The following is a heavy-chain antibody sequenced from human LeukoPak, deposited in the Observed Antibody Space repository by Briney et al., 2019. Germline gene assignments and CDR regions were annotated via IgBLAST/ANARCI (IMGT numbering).Heavy chain of an antibody. CDR2: IRNDGGST. CDR1: GFPFIRYG. Sequence: GGSLRLSCSASGFPFIRYGMQWVRQAPGKGLEYVAAIRNDGGSTHYADSVKGRFTISRDNAKNSLYLQMNSLRDEDTAVYYCARDRTGPITFGGVIDYWGQGTLVTVSS. D-gene: IGHD3-16*01. J-gene: IGHJ4*02. CDR3: ARDRTGPITFGGVIDY. V-gene: IGHV3-64*04.